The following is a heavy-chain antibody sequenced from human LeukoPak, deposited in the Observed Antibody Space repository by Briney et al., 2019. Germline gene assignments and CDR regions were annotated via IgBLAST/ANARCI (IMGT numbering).Heavy chain of an antibody. CDR2: ICSTVGSI. Sequence: GGSLRLSCAASGFTFDDYAIHSVRQPPGNGLEWVLGICSTVGSIAYAASVKGRFTISRDNTKNSLYLRMNSLRAEDTALYYCAKARETAMVTVFDYWGQGTLVTASS. CDR1: GFTFDDYA. J-gene: IGHJ4*02. V-gene: IGHV3-9*01. CDR3: AKARETAMVTVFDY. D-gene: IGHD5-18*01.